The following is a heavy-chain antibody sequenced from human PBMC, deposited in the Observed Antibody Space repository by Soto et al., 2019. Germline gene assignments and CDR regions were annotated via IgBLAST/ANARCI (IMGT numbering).Heavy chain of an antibody. CDR1: GGTFSSYA. J-gene: IGHJ6*02. V-gene: IGHV1-69*01. CDR2: IIPIFGTA. D-gene: IGHD2-2*03. Sequence: QVQLVQSGAEVKKPGSSVKVSCKASGGTFSSYAISWVRQAPGQGLEWMGGIIPIFGTANYAQKFQGRVTITADESTSKAYMELGSLRSEDTAVYYCSRGGGYCSSTSCYYYYYYGMDVWGQGTTVTVSS. CDR3: SRGGGYCSSTSCYYYYYYGMDV.